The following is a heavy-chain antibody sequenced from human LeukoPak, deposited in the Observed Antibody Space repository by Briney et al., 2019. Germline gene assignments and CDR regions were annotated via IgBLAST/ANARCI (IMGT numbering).Heavy chain of an antibody. J-gene: IGHJ4*02. CDR1: GYTFTGYG. D-gene: IGHD3-10*01. Sequence: GASVKVSCKASGYTFTGYGISWVRRAPGQGREWMGWISAYNGNTNYAQKFQGRVTMTTETSTRTAYMELRSLRSDDAAVYYCARIDLAYGSGTYYSSYFEYWGQGTPVTVSS. V-gene: IGHV1-18*01. CDR2: ISAYNGNT. CDR3: ARIDLAYGSGTYYSSYFEY.